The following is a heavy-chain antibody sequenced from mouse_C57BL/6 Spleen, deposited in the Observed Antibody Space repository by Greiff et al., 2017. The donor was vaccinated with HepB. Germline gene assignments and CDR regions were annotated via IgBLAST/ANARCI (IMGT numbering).Heavy chain of an antibody. CDR3: ARDRRSSGYATFAY. D-gene: IGHD3-2*02. CDR1: GFTFSSYA. CDR2: ISDGGSYT. Sequence: EVNVVESGGGLVKPGGSLKLSCAASGFTFSSYAMSWVRQTPEKRLEWVATISDGGSYTYYPDNVKGRFTISRDNAKNNLYLQMRHLKSEDTAMYYCARDRRSSGYATFAYWGQGTLVTVSA. V-gene: IGHV5-4*01. J-gene: IGHJ3*01.